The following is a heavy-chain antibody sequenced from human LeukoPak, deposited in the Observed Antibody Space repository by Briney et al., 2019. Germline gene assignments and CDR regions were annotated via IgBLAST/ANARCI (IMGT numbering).Heavy chain of an antibody. CDR3: ARDATESYYDFWSGPKGAVHYYYYYMDV. CDR1: GYTFTSYY. Sequence: ASVKVSCKASGYTFTSYYMHWVRQAPGQGLEWMGIINPSGGSTSYAQKFQGRVTMTRATSTSPVYMELSSLRSEETAVYYCARDATESYYDFWSGPKGAVHYYYYYMDVWGKGTTVTVSS. V-gene: IGHV1-46*01. J-gene: IGHJ6*03. CDR2: INPSGGST. D-gene: IGHD3-3*01.